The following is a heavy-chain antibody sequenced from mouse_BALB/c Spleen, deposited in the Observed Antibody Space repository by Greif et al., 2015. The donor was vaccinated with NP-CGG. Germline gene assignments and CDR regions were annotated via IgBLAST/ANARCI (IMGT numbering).Heavy chain of an antibody. Sequence: EVNLVESGTVLARPGASVKMSCKASGYTFTSYWMHWVKQRPGQGLEWIGAIYPGNSDTSYNQKFKGKAKLTAVTSTSTAYMELSSLTNEDSAVYYCTRWRGNYYAMDCWGQGTSVTVSS. CDR1: GYTFTSYW. CDR2: IYPGNSDT. CDR3: TRWRGNYYAMDC. J-gene: IGHJ4*01. V-gene: IGHV1-5*01. D-gene: IGHD2-1*01.